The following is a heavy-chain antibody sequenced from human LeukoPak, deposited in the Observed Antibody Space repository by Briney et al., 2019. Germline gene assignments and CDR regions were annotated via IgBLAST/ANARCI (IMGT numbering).Heavy chain of an antibody. D-gene: IGHD2-2*01. CDR3: ARHFCSSTSCSN. CDR1: GFTLISYW. Sequence: PGGSLRLSCAASGFTLISYWMTWVRQAPGKGLEWVANIKQDGSEKYYVDSVKGRFTISRDNAKNSLYLQMNSLRTEDTAVYYCARHFCSSTSCSNWGQGTLVTVSS. CDR2: IKQDGSEK. V-gene: IGHV3-7*01. J-gene: IGHJ4*02.